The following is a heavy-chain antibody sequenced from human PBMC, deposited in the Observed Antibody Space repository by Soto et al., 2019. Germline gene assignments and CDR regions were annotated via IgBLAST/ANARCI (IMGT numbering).Heavy chain of an antibody. CDR2: ISAYNGNT. CDR1: GYTFTSYG. D-gene: IGHD2-15*01. J-gene: IGHJ4*02. CDR3: SSSKGYCSGGSCYSFHY. V-gene: IGHV1-18*01. Sequence: SVKVSCKASGYTFTSYGISWVRQAPLQGLEWMGWISAYNGNTNYAQKLQGRVTMTTDTSTSTAYMELRSLRSDDTAVYYCSSSKGYCSGGSCYSFHYWGQGTLVTVSS.